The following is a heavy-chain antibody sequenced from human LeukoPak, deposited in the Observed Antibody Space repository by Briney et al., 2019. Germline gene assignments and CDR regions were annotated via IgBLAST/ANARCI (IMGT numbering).Heavy chain of an antibody. CDR1: GFTFSSYW. J-gene: IGHJ4*02. CDR3: AKDHQGSSSVPEIDY. D-gene: IGHD6-13*01. CDR2: INSDGSRT. V-gene: IGHV3-74*01. Sequence: GGSLRLSCAASGFTFSSYWMHWVRQAPGKGLVWVSRINSDGSRTTYADSVKGRFTISRDNSKNTLYLQMNSLRAEDTAVYYCAKDHQGSSSVPEIDYWGQGTLVTVSS.